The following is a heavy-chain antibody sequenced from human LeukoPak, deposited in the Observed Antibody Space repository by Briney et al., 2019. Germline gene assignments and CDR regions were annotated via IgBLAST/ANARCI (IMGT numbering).Heavy chain of an antibody. CDR2: INTNTGNP. Sequence: ASVKVSCKVSGYTLTELSMHWVRQAPGQGLEWMGWINTNTGNPTYAQGFTGRFVFSLDTSVSTAYLQISSLKAEDTAVYYCARGGQYYYGSGSYYVPDYWGQGTLVTVSS. J-gene: IGHJ4*02. CDR3: ARGGQYYYGSGSYYVPDY. CDR1: GYTLTELS. V-gene: IGHV7-4-1*02. D-gene: IGHD3-10*01.